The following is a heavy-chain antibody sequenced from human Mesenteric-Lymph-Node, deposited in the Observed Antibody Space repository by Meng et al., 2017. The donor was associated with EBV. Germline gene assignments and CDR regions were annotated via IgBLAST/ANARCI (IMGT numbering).Heavy chain of an antibody. Sequence: QVQLQESGPGLVKPSETLSLTCAVSGGSISSTKWWGWVRQPPGKGLEWIGEIFHTGSTNYNPSLKSRLTMSVDKSKNQLSLKLTSVTAADTAVYYCATVGDYGDYVGLDNWGQGTLVTVSS. CDR2: IFHTGST. D-gene: IGHD4-17*01. J-gene: IGHJ4*02. CDR3: ATVGDYGDYVGLDN. V-gene: IGHV4-4*02. CDR1: GGSISSTKW.